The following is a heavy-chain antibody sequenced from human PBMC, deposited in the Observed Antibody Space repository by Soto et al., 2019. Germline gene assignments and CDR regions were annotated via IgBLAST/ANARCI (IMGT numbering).Heavy chain of an antibody. CDR2: ISSSSSTT. CDR3: ARDLPTTVIDY. J-gene: IGHJ4*02. V-gene: IGHV3-48*01. CDR1: GFTFSSYA. D-gene: IGHD4-17*01. Sequence: GGSLRLSCAASGFTFSSYAMSWVRQAPGKGLEWVSYISSSSSTTYYADSVKGRFTISRDNSKNSLYLQMNSLRAEDTAVYYCARDLPTTVIDYWGQGTLVTVSS.